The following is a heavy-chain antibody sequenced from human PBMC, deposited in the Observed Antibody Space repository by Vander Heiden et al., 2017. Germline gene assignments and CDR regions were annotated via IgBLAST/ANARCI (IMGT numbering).Heavy chain of an antibody. CDR1: GLTLSNYA. Sequence: EVQLLESGGGLVQPGGSLRLSCAASGLTLSNYAMSWVGQAPGKGLEWVSAISESAGTTYYADSVKGRFTISRDNSKNTLYLQVNSLRAEDTAVYYCAKEALLAGRPFDPWGQGTLVTVSS. J-gene: IGHJ5*02. CDR2: ISESAGTT. V-gene: IGHV3-23*01. CDR3: AKEALLAGRPFDP. D-gene: IGHD2-15*01.